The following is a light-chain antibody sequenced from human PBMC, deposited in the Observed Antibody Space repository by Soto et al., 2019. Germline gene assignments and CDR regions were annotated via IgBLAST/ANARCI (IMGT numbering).Light chain of an antibody. CDR3: SSYTTSNTRQIV. CDR2: DVS. J-gene: IGLJ1*01. Sequence: QSVLTQPASVSGPPGQSITISCTGTSSDVGGYNHVSWYQQHPGKAPKFMIYDVSNRPSGVSNRFSGSKSGNTASLTISGLQAEDEADYYCSSYTTSNTRQIVFGTGTKVTVL. CDR1: SSDVGGYNH. V-gene: IGLV2-14*01.